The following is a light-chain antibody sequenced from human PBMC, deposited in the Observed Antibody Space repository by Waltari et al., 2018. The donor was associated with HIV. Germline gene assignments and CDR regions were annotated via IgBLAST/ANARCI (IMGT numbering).Light chain of an antibody. CDR2: YDS. V-gene: IGLV1-36*01. J-gene: IGLJ1*01. CDR1: NSNIGNNA. Sequence: QSVLTQPPSVSEAPRQRVTISCSGSNSNIGNNAVIWFQQLPGKTPKLRIYYDSQLTSGVSDRFSATKSGTSASLAISGLQSEDAADYYGAAWDDTLNGFVFGTGTRVTVL. CDR3: AAWDDTLNGFV.